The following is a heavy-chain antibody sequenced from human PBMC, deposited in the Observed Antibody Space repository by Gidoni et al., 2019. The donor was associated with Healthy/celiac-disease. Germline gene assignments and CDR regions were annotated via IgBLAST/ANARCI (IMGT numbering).Heavy chain of an antibody. D-gene: IGHD3-16*01. V-gene: IGHV4-39*01. CDR1: GGSISGTTYY. Sequence: QLQLQESGPGLVKPSETLSLTCPVSGGSISGTTYYWGWIRQPPGKGLEWIGSIYNSGSAYYNPSLKSRVTISVDTSKNQFSLKLTSVTAADTAVYYCARVVEMSTILGGSGHWGQGTLVTVSS. CDR2: IYNSGSA. J-gene: IGHJ4*02. CDR3: ARVVEMSTILGGSGH.